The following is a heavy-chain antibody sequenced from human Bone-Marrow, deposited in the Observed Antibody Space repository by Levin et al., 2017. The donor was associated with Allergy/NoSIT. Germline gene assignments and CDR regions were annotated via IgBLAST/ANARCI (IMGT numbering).Heavy chain of an antibody. Sequence: SVKVSCKASGDTFSSYSFNWVRQAPGQGLEWMGRIIPDLGIAHYAQKFQGRVSVAADKSTSKAYMELSSLRSEDTAVYYCAGDYHNSGNYNFWGQGTLVTVSS. CDR1: GDTFSSYS. J-gene: IGHJ4*02. D-gene: IGHD3-10*01. V-gene: IGHV1-69*04. CDR3: AGDYHNSGNYNF. CDR2: IIPDLGIA.